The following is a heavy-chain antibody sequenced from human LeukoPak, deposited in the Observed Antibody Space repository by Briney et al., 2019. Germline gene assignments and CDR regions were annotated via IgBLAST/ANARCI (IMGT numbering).Heavy chain of an antibody. D-gene: IGHD3-22*01. V-gene: IGHV4-34*01. CDR3: ARGSQSGYYRSKYNWFDP. CDR1: GGSFSGYY. Sequence: SETLSLTCAVYGGSFSGYYWSWIRQPPGKGLEWIGEINHSGSTNYNPSLKSRVTISVDTSKNRFSLKLSSVTAADTAVYYCARGSQSGYYRSKYNWFDPWGQGTLVTVSS. CDR2: INHSGST. J-gene: IGHJ5*02.